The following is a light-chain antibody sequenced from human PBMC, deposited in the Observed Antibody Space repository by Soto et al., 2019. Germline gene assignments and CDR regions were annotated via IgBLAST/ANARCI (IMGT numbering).Light chain of an antibody. CDR1: QSISTY. Sequence: EIVLKQTPATLSFPPGETATLSCMASQSISTYLAWYQQKPGQAPRILMYEASNRATGVQARFSGSGYGTDFTLAIDSLEPEDFAFYYCQQEKLGQGTKVDI. J-gene: IGKJ1*01. CDR3: QQEK. V-gene: IGKV3-11*01. CDR2: EAS.